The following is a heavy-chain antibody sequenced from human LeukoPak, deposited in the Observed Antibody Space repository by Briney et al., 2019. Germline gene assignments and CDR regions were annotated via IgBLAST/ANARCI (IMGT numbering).Heavy chain of an antibody. V-gene: IGHV4-39*01. CDR2: IHYTGST. D-gene: IGHD5-18*01. CDR1: GGSISSISSNN. Sequence: SETLSLTCAVSGGSISSISSNNWAWIRQPPGKGLELIAAIHYTGSTYYNPSFMSRVTISVDTSKNQFSLKLNSLTATDTAVYYCARLPTGYPNWFDTWGQGILVTVSS. CDR3: ARLPTGYPNWFDT. J-gene: IGHJ5*02.